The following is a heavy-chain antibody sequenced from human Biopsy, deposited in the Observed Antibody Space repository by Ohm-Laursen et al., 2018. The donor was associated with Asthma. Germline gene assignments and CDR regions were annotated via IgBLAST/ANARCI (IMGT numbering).Heavy chain of an antibody. CDR3: ARKAGACVSRSCFSLDF. J-gene: IGHJ4*01. D-gene: IGHD2-15*01. V-gene: IGHV1-69*13. CDR1: GGTFNTYV. CDR2: ITPVFGTT. Sequence: ASEKVSCKSCGGTFNTYVISWVRQAPRQGLEWMGGITPVFGTTTYPQKFQDRVTITADDSTSTDYMVLSSLRLEDTAVYYCARKAGACVSRSCFSLDFWGQGTLVTVSS.